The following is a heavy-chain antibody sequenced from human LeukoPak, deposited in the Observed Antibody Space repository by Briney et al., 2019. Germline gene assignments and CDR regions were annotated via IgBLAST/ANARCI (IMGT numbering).Heavy chain of an antibody. CDR3: ARDRKLPWYYDSSGYYYNYYFDY. Sequence: GSLRLSCAASGFTFSSYNMNWVRQAPGKGLEWVSSISSSSSYIYYADSVKGRFTISRDNAKNSLYLQMNSLRAEDTAVYYCARDRKLPWYYDSSGYYYNYYFDYWGQGTLVTVSS. CDR1: GFTFSSYN. V-gene: IGHV3-21*01. J-gene: IGHJ4*02. CDR2: ISSSSSYI. D-gene: IGHD3-22*01.